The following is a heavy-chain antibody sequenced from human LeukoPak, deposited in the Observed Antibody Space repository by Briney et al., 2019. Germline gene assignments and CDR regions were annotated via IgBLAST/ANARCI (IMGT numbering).Heavy chain of an antibody. Sequence: ASVKVSCKASGYTFTSYYMHWVRQAPGQGLEWMGGIIPIFGTANYAQKFQGRVTITADESTSTAYMELSSLRSEDTAVYYCASLRYSGSYYEYYYYGMDVWGQGTTVTVSS. J-gene: IGHJ6*02. CDR3: ASLRYSGSYYEYYYYGMDV. CDR1: GYTFTSYY. V-gene: IGHV1-69*13. D-gene: IGHD1-26*01. CDR2: IIPIFGTA.